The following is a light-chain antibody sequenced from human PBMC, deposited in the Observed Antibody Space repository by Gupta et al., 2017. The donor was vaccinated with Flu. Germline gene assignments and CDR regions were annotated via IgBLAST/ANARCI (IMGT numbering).Light chain of an antibody. CDR2: ENN. V-gene: IGLV1-51*02. CDR3: GGRDRSMNSYV. Sequence: NSKIGEKYVSWFQQIPGAGPKLPIQENNKRPTRIPDRFSGPKSGASTTLDTTGLQAGDEAGYYCGGRDRSMNSYVFGSETTVTVL. J-gene: IGLJ1*01. CDR1: NSKIGEKY.